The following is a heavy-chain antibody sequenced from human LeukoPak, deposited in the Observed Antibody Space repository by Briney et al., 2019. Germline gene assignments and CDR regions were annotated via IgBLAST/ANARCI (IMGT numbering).Heavy chain of an antibody. V-gene: IGHV3-23*01. CDR3: AKDGTGCGGDCYSDY. CDR2: ITYSSGNT. CDR1: GFRVSVYY. Sequence: GGSLRLSCAASGFRVSVYYTSWIRQAPGKGLEWVSAITYSSGNTYYADSVKGRFTISRDNSKNTLYLQMNSLRAEDTALYYCAKDGTGCGGDCYSDYWGQGTLVTVSS. D-gene: IGHD2-21*02. J-gene: IGHJ4*02.